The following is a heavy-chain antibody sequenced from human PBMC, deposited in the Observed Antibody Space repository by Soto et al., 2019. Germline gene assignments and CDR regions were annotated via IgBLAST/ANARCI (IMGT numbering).Heavy chain of an antibody. Sequence: PSETLSLTCDVYGESFGAYYWNWIRQSPEKGLEWIADIHYSGTTNYNPSLRSRVTISRDTSKRQFSLKLPSVTPADTAVYSCVPYEERPPGWGPLADFWGQGTQVTVSS. D-gene: IGHD3-10*01. V-gene: IGHV4-34*01. CDR2: IHYSGTT. J-gene: IGHJ4*02. CDR1: GESFGAYY. CDR3: VPYEERPPGWGPLADF.